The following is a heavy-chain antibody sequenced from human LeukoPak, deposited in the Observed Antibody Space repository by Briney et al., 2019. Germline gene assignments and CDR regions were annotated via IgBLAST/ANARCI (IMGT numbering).Heavy chain of an antibody. V-gene: IGHV4-34*01. D-gene: IGHD2-15*01. CDR3: ARGPATDYYMDV. J-gene: IGHJ6*03. Sequence: SETLSLTCAVYGGSFSGYYWSWIRQPPGKWLEWIGEINHSGSTNYNPSLKSRVTISVDTSKNQFSLKLSSVTAADTAVYYCARGPATDYYMDVWGKGTTVTVSS. CDR1: GGSFSGYY. CDR2: INHSGST.